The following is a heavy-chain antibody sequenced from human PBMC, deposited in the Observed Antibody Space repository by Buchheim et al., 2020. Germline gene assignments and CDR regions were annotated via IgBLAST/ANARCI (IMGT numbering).Heavy chain of an antibody. CDR3: TKAFYYGSGDYYSRMGYFFGMDV. D-gene: IGHD3-10*01. J-gene: IGHJ6*02. V-gene: IGHV3-30*18. CDR2: ISYDGSKK. Sequence: QVQVVESGGGVVQPGGSPRLSCGASGFSFRDYGMHWVRQAPGKGLEWVAVISYDGSKKYYGDSVKGRFNISRYNSKNMVSLQMNSLRVEDTAVYYCTKAFYYGSGDYYSRMGYFFGMDVWGPGTT. CDR1: GFSFRDYG.